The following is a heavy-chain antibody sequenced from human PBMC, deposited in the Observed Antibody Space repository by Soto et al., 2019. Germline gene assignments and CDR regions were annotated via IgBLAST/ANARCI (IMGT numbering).Heavy chain of an antibody. CDR3: AVGPTTGTYYYYYYMDV. J-gene: IGHJ6*03. CDR2: ISAYNGNT. Sequence: QVQLVQSGAEVKKPGASVKVSCKASGYTFTSYGISWVRQAPGQGLEWMGWISAYNGNTNYAQKLQGRVTMTTDTSTSTAYMELRSLSSDDTAVYYCAVGPTTGTYYYYYYMDVWGKATTVTVSS. CDR1: GYTFTSYG. V-gene: IGHV1-18*01. D-gene: IGHD1-1*01.